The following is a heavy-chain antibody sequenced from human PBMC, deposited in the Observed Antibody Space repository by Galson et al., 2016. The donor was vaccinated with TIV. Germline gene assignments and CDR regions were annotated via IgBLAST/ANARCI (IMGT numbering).Heavy chain of an antibody. CDR2: ISYDGTNE. D-gene: IGHD4-17*01. CDR1: GFTFYIYG. V-gene: IGHV3-30*18. Sequence: SLRLSCAASGFTFYIYGIHWVRQAPGKGLEWLGFISYDGTNEKYADSVKGRFTISRDNSKNTVSLQMNSLRTEDTAEYYCAKVGARGYGDYPYYLEYLGQGTPVIVSS. CDR3: AKVGARGYGDYPYYLEY. J-gene: IGHJ4*02.